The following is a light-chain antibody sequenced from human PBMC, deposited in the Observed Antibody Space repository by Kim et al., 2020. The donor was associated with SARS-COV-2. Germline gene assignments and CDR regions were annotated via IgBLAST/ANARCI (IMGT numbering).Light chain of an antibody. CDR1: SSNIGTGYD. CDR3: QSYDNSLSGYV. Sequence: QSVLTQPPSVSGAPGQRVTISCTGSSSNIGTGYDVHWYQQLPGTAPKLLIYGESNRPSGVPDRFSGSKSGTSASLAITGLRAEDEADYYCQSYDNSLSGYVFGTGTKVTVL. CDR2: GES. V-gene: IGLV1-40*01. J-gene: IGLJ1*01.